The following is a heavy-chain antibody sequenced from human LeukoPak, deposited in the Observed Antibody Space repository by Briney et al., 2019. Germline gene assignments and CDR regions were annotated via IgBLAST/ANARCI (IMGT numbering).Heavy chain of an antibody. D-gene: IGHD4-17*01. CDR3: ARSHAFDYGDYGWFDP. V-gene: IGHV7-4-1*02. Sequence: ASVKVSCKASGYTFTSYAMNWVRQAPGQGLEWMGWINTNTGNPTYAQGFTGRFVFSLDTSVSTAYLQISSLKAEDTAVYYCARSHAFDYGDYGWFDPWGQGTLVTVSS. J-gene: IGHJ5*02. CDR1: GYTFTSYA. CDR2: INTNTGNP.